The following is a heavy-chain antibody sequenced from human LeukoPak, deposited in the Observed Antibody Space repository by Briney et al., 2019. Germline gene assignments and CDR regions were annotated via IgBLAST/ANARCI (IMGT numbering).Heavy chain of an antibody. V-gene: IGHV1-18*01. CDR1: GYTFTSYG. CDR2: ISAYNGNT. Sequence: ASVKVSCKASGYTFTSYGISWVRQAPGQGLEWMGWISAYNGNTNYAQKHQGRVTMTTDTSTSTAYMELRSLRSDDTAVYYCARGGYSMVRGVIGVFDIWGQGTMVTVSS. CDR3: ARGGYSMVRGVIGVFDI. J-gene: IGHJ3*02. D-gene: IGHD3-10*01.